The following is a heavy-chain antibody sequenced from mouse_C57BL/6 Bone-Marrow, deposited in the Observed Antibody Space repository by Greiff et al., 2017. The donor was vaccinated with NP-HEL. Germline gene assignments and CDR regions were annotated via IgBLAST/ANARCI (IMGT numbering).Heavy chain of an antibody. CDR3: ARPSLFITTEGDY. V-gene: IGHV5-12*01. CDR2: ISNGGGST. CDR1: GFTFSDYY. D-gene: IGHD1-1*01. J-gene: IGHJ4*01. Sequence: EVMLVESGGGLVQPGGSLKLSCAASGFTFSDYYMYWVRQTPEKRLEWVAYISNGGGSTYYPDTVKGRFTISRDNAKNTLYLQMSRLKSEDTAMYYCARPSLFITTEGDYWGQGTSVTVSS.